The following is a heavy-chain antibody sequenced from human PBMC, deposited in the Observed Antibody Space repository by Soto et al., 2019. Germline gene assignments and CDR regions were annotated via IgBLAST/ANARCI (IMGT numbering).Heavy chain of an antibody. J-gene: IGHJ4*01. CDR2: ISAYNGNT. CDR3: ARVKRIAVAGPIDY. V-gene: IGHV1-18*04. Sequence: ATVMQSCKADGDTFTSAGISWVRQAPGQGLEWMGWISAYNGNTNYAQKLQGRVTMTTDTSTSTAYMELRSLRSDDTAVYYCARVKRIAVAGPIDYWGQ. D-gene: IGHD6-19*01. CDR1: GDTFTSAG.